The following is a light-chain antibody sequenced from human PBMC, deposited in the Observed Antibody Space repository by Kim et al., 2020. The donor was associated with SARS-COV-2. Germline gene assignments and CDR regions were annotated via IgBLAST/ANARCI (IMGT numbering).Light chain of an antibody. CDR2: SND. V-gene: IGLV1-44*01. Sequence: GQRVTSYCSGSRSNMGSNVVNSCRQLPATAPKLLIYSNDYRPSGVPDRFSGSKSGTSASLDISGLQSEDEADYYCAAWDDSLNGSVFGGGTQLTVL. CDR3: AAWDDSLNGSV. CDR1: RSNMGSNV. J-gene: IGLJ3*02.